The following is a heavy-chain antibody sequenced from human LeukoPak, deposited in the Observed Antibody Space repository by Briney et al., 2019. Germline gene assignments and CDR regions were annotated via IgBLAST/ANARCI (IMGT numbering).Heavy chain of an antibody. V-gene: IGHV4-34*01. J-gene: IGHJ6*02. CDR1: GGSFSGYY. D-gene: IGHD1-1*01. CDR3: ARPLGQGNEYGMDV. Sequence: SETLSLTCAVYGGSFSGYYWSWLRQPPGKGLEWIGEINHSGSTNYNPSLKSRVTISVDTSKNQFSLKLSPGTAADAAVYYCARPLGQGNEYGMDVWGQGTTVTVSS. CDR2: INHSGST.